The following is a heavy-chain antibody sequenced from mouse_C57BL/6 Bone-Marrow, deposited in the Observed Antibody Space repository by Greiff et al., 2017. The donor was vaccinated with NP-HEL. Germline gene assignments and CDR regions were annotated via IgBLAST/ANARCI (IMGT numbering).Heavy chain of an antibody. J-gene: IGHJ1*03. CDR2: IDPENGDT. D-gene: IGHD2-1*01. CDR1: GFNIKDDY. CDR3: TTYYGNYGYFDV. V-gene: IGHV14-4*01. Sequence: EVKLMESGAELVRPGASVKLSCTASGFNIKDDYMHWVKQRPEQGLEWIGWIDPENGDTEYASKFQGKATITADTSSNTAYLQLSSLTSEDTAVYYCTTYYGNYGYFDVWGTGTTVTVSS.